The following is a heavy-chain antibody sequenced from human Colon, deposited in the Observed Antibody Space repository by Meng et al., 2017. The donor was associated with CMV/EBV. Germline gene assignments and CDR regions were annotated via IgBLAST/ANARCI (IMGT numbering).Heavy chain of an antibody. CDR3: VRESWYFDF. D-gene: IGHD6-13*01. J-gene: IGHJ4*02. V-gene: IGHV1-2*02. Sequence: QGRLVQSGTGVKKPGASVKVSYKTSGYTFTANHLHWVRQDPGQGLEWMGWIYPQDGGTYFAQKFQDRVTLTRDTSITTAYMELSGLTSDDTAIYYCVRESWYFDFWGEGTLVTVSS. CDR2: IYPQDGGT. CDR1: GYTFTANH.